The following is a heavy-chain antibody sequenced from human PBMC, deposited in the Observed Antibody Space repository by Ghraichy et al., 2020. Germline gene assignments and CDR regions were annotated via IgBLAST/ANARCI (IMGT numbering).Heavy chain of an antibody. Sequence: SETLSLTCTVSGGSISSSSYYWGWIRQPPGKGLEWIGSIYYSGSTYYNPSLKSRVTISVDTSKNQFSLKLSSVTAADTAVYYCARRRLAAAGTFDYWGQGTLVTVSS. CDR3: ARRRLAAAGTFDY. CDR1: GGSISSSSYY. D-gene: IGHD6-13*01. J-gene: IGHJ4*02. CDR2: IYYSGST. V-gene: IGHV4-39*01.